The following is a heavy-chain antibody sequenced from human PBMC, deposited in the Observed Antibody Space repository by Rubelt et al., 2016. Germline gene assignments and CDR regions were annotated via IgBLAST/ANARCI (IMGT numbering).Heavy chain of an antibody. D-gene: IGHD2-2*01. CDR3: ARAELIVVVPAAVKSDY. J-gene: IGHJ4*02. CDR2: ISSSSGTI. V-gene: IGHV3-48*04. Sequence: GEPGGSLRLSCAASGFTFSGYSLNWVRQAPGKGLEWVSYISSSSGTIYYADSVKGRFTISRDNAKNSLFLQMNSLRAEDTAGYYCARAELIVVVPAAVKSDYWGQGTLVTVSS. CDR1: GFTFSGYS.